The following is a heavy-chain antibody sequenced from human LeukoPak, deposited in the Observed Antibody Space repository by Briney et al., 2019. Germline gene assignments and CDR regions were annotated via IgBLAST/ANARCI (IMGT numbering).Heavy chain of an antibody. CDR1: GGSISSYY. CDR3: ARHRGYCSSTSCSYNWFDP. J-gene: IGHJ5*02. CDR2: IYYSGST. Sequence: SETLSLTCTVSGGSISSYYWTWIRQPPGKGLEWIGYIYYSGSTKYNPSLKSRVTMSVDTSKNRFSLKLSSVTAADTAVYYCARHRGYCSSTSCSYNWFDPWGQGTLVTVSS. V-gene: IGHV4-59*08. D-gene: IGHD2-2*03.